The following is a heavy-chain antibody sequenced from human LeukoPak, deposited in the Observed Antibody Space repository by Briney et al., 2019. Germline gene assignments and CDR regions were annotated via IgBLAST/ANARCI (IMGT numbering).Heavy chain of an antibody. CDR3: AKGADDRSGYYLFDY. CDR2: ISSSGSTI. CDR1: GFTFSSYE. V-gene: IGHV3-48*03. J-gene: IGHJ4*02. Sequence: GGSLRLSCAASGFTFSSYEMNWVRQAPGKGLEWVSKISSSGSTINYADSVKGRFTISRDNSDNTVYLQMNSLRVDDTGIYYCAKGADDRSGYYLFDYWGQGTLVTVSS. D-gene: IGHD3-22*01.